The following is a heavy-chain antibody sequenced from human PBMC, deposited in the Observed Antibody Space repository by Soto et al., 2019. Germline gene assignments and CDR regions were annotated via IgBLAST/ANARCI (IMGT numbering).Heavy chain of an antibody. Sequence: GSLRLSCAASGFSFTTYGMSWVRQAPGKGLEWVSDISSTGLYTYLADSVKGRFTISRDNSKNTLYLQMNSLRVDDTAVYFCTKSWLFEKNWFDPWGQGTLVTSPQ. J-gene: IGHJ5*02. D-gene: IGHD3-22*01. CDR2: ISSTGLYT. CDR3: TKSWLFEKNWFDP. V-gene: IGHV3-23*01. CDR1: GFSFTTYG.